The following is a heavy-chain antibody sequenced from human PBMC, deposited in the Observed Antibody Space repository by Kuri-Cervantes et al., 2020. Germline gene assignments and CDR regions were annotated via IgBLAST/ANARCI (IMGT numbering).Heavy chain of an antibody. Sequence: GESLKISCAASGFTFSSYSMNWVRQAPGKGLEWVSYISSSSSTIYYADSVRGRFTISRDNSKNTLYLQMSTLRAEDTAVYYCARAPRRGTTVVTPYYHGMDVWGQGTTVTVSS. CDR2: ISSSSSTI. J-gene: IGHJ6*02. CDR3: ARAPRRGTTVVTPYYHGMDV. V-gene: IGHV3-48*01. D-gene: IGHD4-23*01. CDR1: GFTFSSYS.